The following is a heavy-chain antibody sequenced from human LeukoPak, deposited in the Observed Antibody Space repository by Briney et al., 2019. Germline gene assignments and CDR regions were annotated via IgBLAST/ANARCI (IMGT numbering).Heavy chain of an antibody. V-gene: IGHV3-30*02. CDR1: GFTFSSYG. J-gene: IGHJ3*02. CDR3: ANPSGSYSLGAFDI. CDR2: IRYDGSNK. Sequence: PGGSLRLSCAASGFTFSSYGMHWVRQAPGKGLEWVAFIRYDGSNKYYADSVKGRFTISRDNSKNTLYLQMNSLRAEDTAVYYCANPSGSYSLGAFDIWGQGTMVTVSS. D-gene: IGHD1-26*01.